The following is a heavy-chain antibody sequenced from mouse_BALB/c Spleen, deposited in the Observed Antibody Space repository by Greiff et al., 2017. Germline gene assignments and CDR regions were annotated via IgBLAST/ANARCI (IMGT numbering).Heavy chain of an antibody. CDR3: ARSGYGNSVYAMDY. V-gene: IGHV5-4*02. D-gene: IGHD2-1*01. CDR2: ISDGGSYT. Sequence: EVHLVESGGGLVKPGGSLKLSCAASGFTFSDYYMYWVRQTPEKRLEWVATISDGGSYTYYPDSVKGRFTISRDNAKNNLYLQMSSLKSEDTAMYYCARSGYGNSVYAMDYWGQGTSVTVSS. CDR1: GFTFSDYY. J-gene: IGHJ4*01.